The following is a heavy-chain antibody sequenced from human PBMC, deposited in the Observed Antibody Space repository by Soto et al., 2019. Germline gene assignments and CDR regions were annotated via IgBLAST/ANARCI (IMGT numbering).Heavy chain of an antibody. Sequence: VSCEACGDSLNSYAMHWARQAPGQRLEWMGWINAGNGNTKYSQKFQGRVTITRDTSASTAYMELSSLRSEDTAVYYCARDLGDIAVAPDAFDIWGQGTMVTVSS. CDR1: GDSLNSYA. CDR2: INAGNGNT. CDR3: ARDLGDIAVAPDAFDI. V-gene: IGHV1-3*01. J-gene: IGHJ3*02. D-gene: IGHD6-19*01.